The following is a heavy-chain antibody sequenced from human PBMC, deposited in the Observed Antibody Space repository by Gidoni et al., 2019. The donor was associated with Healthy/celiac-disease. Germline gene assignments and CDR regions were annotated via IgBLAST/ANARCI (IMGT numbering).Heavy chain of an antibody. J-gene: IGHJ4*02. CDR1: GFTFGDYA. CDR2: IRSKAYGGTT. D-gene: IGHD3-16*02. CDR3: TSQPMITFGGVIVIP. V-gene: IGHV3-49*03. Sequence: EVQLVESGGGLVQPGRSLRLSCAASGFTFGDYAMSWFRQAPGKGLEWVGFIRSKAYGGTTEYAASVKGRFTISRDDSKSIAYLQMNSLKTEDTAVYYCTSQPMITFGGVIVIPWGQGTLVTVSS.